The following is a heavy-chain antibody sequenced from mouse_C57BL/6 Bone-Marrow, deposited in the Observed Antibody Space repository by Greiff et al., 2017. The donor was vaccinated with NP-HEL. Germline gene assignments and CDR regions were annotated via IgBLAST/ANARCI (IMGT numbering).Heavy chain of an antibody. CDR3: TRCWYYGSSPLYWYFDV. J-gene: IGHJ1*03. CDR2: IDPETGGT. CDR1: GYTFTDYE. Sequence: QVQLQQSGAELVRPGASVTLSCKASGYTFTDYEMHWVKQTPVHGLEWIGAIDPETGGTAYNQKFKGKAILTADKSSSTAYMELRSLTSEDSAVYYCTRCWYYGSSPLYWYFDVWGTGTTVTVSS. D-gene: IGHD1-1*01. V-gene: IGHV1-15*01.